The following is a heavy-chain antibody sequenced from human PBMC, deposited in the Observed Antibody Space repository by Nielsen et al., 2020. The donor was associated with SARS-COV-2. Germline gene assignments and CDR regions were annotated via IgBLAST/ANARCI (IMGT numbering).Heavy chain of an antibody. J-gene: IGHJ4*02. Sequence: SETLSLTCTVSGDSISSSDYYWGWIRQPPGKGLEWTGSIYESGSTYYNPSLKSRVTISVDTSENQFSLKLNSVTAADTAVYFCARDRTSNGDYGEGDYWGQGLLVTVSS. D-gene: IGHD4-17*01. CDR1: GDSISSSDYY. V-gene: IGHV4-39*07. CDR2: IYESGST. CDR3: ARDRTSNGDYGEGDY.